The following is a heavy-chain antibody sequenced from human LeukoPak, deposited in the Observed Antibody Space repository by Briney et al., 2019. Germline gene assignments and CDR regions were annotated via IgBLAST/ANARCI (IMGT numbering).Heavy chain of an antibody. Sequence: GASVKVSCKASGYTFTSYGISWVRQAPGQGLEWMGWISAYNGNTNYAQKLQGRGTMTTDTSTSTAYMELRSLRSDDTAVYYCARDIAITMIVADAFDVWGQGTMVTVSS. CDR1: GYTFTSYG. CDR2: ISAYNGNT. CDR3: ARDIAITMIVADAFDV. D-gene: IGHD3-22*01. J-gene: IGHJ3*01. V-gene: IGHV1-18*01.